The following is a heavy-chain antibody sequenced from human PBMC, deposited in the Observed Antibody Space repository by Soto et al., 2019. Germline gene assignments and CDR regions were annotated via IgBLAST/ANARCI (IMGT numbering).Heavy chain of an antibody. CDR1: GYTFTSYD. J-gene: IGHJ4*02. V-gene: IGHV1-8*01. D-gene: IGHD6-19*01. Sequence: ASLKVSCKASGYTFTSYDINWVRQATGQGLEWMGWMNPNSGNTGYAQKFQGRVTMTRNTSISTAYMGLSSLRSEDTAVYYCASGYSSGWYRFDYWGQGTLVTVSS. CDR3: ASGYSSGWYRFDY. CDR2: MNPNSGNT.